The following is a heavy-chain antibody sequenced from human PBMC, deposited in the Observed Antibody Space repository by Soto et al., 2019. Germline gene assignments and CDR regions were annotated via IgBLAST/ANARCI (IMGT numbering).Heavy chain of an antibody. CDR3: ARAYCSGGSCGPWSNRFGP. CDR2: TYYRSKWYN. CDR1: GDSVSSNSAA. V-gene: IGHV6-1*01. J-gene: IGHJ5*02. Sequence: PSQTFSLTCAISGDSVSSNSAAWNWIRQSPSRGLEWLGRTYYRSKWYNDYAVSVKSRITINPDISHNQCALQLTSVTPEDTAVYYCARAYCSGGSCGPWSNRFGPWGQGTLDTVSS. D-gene: IGHD2-15*01.